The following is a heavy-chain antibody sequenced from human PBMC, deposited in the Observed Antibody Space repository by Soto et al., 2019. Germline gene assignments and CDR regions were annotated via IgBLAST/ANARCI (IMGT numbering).Heavy chain of an antibody. Sequence: SETLSLTCTVSGGSISSSSYYWGWIRQPPGKGLEWIGDIYHSGSTNHNPSLKSRVTMSLDKSKNQFSLKMTSVTAADTAVYYCASKFGELLADAFDIWGQGTVVT. CDR1: GGSISSSSYY. CDR3: ASKFGELLADAFDI. CDR2: IYHSGST. D-gene: IGHD3-10*01. V-gene: IGHV4-39*07. J-gene: IGHJ3*02.